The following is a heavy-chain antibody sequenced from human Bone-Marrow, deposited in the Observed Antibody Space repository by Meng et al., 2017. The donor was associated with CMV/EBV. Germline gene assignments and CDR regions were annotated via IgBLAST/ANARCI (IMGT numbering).Heavy chain of an antibody. D-gene: IGHD3-3*01. CDR3: ARAEVLRFLEWFFPPPDY. CDR2: INPDSGGT. V-gene: IGHV1-2*02. J-gene: IGHJ4*01. CDR1: GYTFTDYF. Sequence: ASVKVSCKASGYTFTDYFVHWVRQAPGQGLEWMGWINPDSGGTNYVQKFQGRVTMTRDTSINTAYMEVRRLRSDDTAVYYCARAEVLRFLEWFFPPPDYWGQGTLVTVSS.